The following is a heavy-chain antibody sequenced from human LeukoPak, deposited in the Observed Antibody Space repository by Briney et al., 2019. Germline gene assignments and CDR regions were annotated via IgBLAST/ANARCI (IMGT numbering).Heavy chain of an antibody. Sequence: ASVKVSCKASGCTFSSYAISWVRQAPGQGLEWMGRIIPIFGTANYAQKFQGRVTITTDESTSTAYMELSSLRSENTAVYSCARDSGYVAYYYYYMDVWGKGTTVTVSS. J-gene: IGHJ6*03. D-gene: IGHD5-12*01. CDR1: GCTFSSYA. V-gene: IGHV1-69*05. CDR2: IIPIFGTA. CDR3: ARDSGYVAYYYYYMDV.